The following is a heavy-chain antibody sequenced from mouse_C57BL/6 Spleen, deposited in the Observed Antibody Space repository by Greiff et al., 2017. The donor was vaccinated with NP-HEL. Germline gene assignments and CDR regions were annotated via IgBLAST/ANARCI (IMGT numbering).Heavy chain of an antibody. J-gene: IGHJ1*03. CDR2: IDPEDGEP. V-gene: IGHV14-2*01. Sequence: EVQLQQSGAELVKPGASVKLSCTASGFNIKDYYMHWVKQRTEQGLEWIGRIDPEDGEPKYAPKFQGKATITADTSSNTAYLQLSSLTSEDTAVFYCARTTVVATRYFDGGGTVTTVTVSS. D-gene: IGHD1-1*01. CDR3: ARTTVVATRYFDG. CDR1: GFNIKDYY.